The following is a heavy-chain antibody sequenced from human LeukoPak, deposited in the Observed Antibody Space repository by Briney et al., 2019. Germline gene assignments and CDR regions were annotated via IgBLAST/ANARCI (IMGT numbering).Heavy chain of an antibody. CDR2: IYYSGST. V-gene: IGHV4-39*01. J-gene: IGHJ4*02. Sequence: SETLSLTCTVSGGSISSSSYYWGWIRQPPGKGLEWIGSIYYSGSTYYNPSLKSRVTISVDTSKNQFSLKLSSVTAADTAVYCCARLGITMVRGVMDWGQGTLVTVSS. CDR3: ARLGITMVRGVMD. D-gene: IGHD3-10*01. CDR1: GGSISSSSYY.